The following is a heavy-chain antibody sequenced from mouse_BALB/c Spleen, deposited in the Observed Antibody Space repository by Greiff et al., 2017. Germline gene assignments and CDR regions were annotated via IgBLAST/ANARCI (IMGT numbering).Heavy chain of an antibody. D-gene: IGHD1-1*01. CDR1: GYAFTNYL. CDR3: ARDMYYYGSSFAY. CDR2: INPGSGGT. V-gene: IGHV1-54*01. Sequence: VKLQQSGAELVRPGTSVKVSCKASGYAFTNYLIEWVKQRPGQGLEWIGVINPGSGGTNYNEKFKGKATLTADKSSSTAYMQLSSLTSDDSAVYFCARDMYYYGSSFAYWGQGTLVTVSA. J-gene: IGHJ3*01.